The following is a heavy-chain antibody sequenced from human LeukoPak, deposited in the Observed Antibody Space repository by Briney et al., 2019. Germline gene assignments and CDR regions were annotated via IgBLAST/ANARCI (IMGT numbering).Heavy chain of an antibody. V-gene: IGHV4-34*01. D-gene: IGHD5-24*01. J-gene: IGHJ4*02. CDR2: INHSGST. CDR3: ARDGYNRDYFDY. CDR1: GGSFSGYY. Sequence: SETLSLTCAVYGGSFSGYYWSWIRQPPGKGPEWIGEINHSGSTNYNPSLKSRVTISVDTSKNQFSLKLSSVTAADTAVYYCARDGYNRDYFDYWGQGTLVTVSS.